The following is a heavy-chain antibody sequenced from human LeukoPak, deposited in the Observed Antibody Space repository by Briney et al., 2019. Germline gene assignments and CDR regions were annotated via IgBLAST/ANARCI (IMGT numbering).Heavy chain of an antibody. Sequence: PGGSLRLSCAASGFTFGNYGMHRVRQAPGKGLEWVAMISSDGSNSYYGDSVKGRFTVSRDNSKNTLYLQMKSLRAGDTAFYYCAKGSTGPFASEYFQHWGQGTLVTVSS. D-gene: IGHD2-21*01. CDR3: AKGSTGPFASEYFQH. CDR2: ISSDGSNS. V-gene: IGHV3-30*18. CDR1: GFTFGNYG. J-gene: IGHJ1*01.